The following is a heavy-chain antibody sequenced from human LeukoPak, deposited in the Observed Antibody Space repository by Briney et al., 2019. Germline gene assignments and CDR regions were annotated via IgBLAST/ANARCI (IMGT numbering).Heavy chain of an antibody. Sequence: GGSLRLSCAASGFAFDDYGMSWVRQAPGKGLEWVSGINWNGGSTGYADSVKGRFTISRDNAKNSLYLQMNSLRAEDTALYYCARVSSTSNHFDYWGQGTLVTVSS. V-gene: IGHV3-20*04. CDR1: GFAFDDYG. CDR3: ARVSSTSNHFDY. CDR2: INWNGGST. D-gene: IGHD2-2*01. J-gene: IGHJ4*02.